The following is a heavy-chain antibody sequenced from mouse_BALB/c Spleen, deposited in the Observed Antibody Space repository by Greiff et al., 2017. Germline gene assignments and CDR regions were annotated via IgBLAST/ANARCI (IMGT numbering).Heavy chain of an antibody. CDR1: GYTFTNYW. V-gene: IGHV1-63*02. D-gene: IGHD2-2*01. CDR3: ARNPYGYGFAY. Sequence: VQLQQSGAELVRPGTSVKISCKASGYTFTNYWLGWVKQRPGHGLEWIGDIYPGDGDTNYNGKFKGKATLTADRSSSTAYMQLSSLTSEDSAVYFCARNPYGYGFAYWGQGTLVTVSA. J-gene: IGHJ3*01. CDR2: IYPGDGDT.